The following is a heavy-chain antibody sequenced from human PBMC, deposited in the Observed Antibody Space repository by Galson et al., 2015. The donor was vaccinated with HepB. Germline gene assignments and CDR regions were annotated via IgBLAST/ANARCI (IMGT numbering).Heavy chain of an antibody. Sequence: SLRLSCAASGFTLNSYGMHWVRQAPGKGLEWVAVIWCDGSNKYYADSVKGRFTISRDNSKNTLYLQMNSLRAEDTAVYYCARELVGATQMYYYYYYMDVWGKGTTVTVSS. J-gene: IGHJ6*03. V-gene: IGHV3-33*08. CDR1: GFTLNSYG. CDR2: IWCDGSNK. CDR3: ARELVGATQMYYYYYYMDV. D-gene: IGHD1-26*01.